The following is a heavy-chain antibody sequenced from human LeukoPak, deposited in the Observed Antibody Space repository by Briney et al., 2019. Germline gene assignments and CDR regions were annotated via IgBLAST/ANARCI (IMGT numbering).Heavy chain of an antibody. V-gene: IGHV3-33*01. CDR1: GFTFSSYG. D-gene: IGHD3-22*01. CDR2: IWYDGSNK. Sequence: GGSLRLSCAASGFTFSSYGMHWVCQAPGKGLEWEAVIWYDGSNKYYADSVKGRFTISRDNSKNTLYLQMNSLRAEDTAVYYCARERYDSSGYYRYFDYWGQGTLVTVSS. J-gene: IGHJ4*02. CDR3: ARERYDSSGYYRYFDY.